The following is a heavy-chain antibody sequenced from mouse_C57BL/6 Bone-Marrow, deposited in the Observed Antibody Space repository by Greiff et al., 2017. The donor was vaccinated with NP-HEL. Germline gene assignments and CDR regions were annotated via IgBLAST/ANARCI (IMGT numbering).Heavy chain of an antibody. V-gene: IGHV1-69*01. CDR1: GYTFTSYW. CDR3: ASSYGSSYLDY. D-gene: IGHD1-1*01. CDR2: IDPSDSYT. J-gene: IGHJ2*01. Sequence: QVQLQQPGAELVMPGASVKLSCKASGYTFTSYWMHWVKQRPGQGLEWIGEIDPSDSYTNYNQKFKGKSTLTVDKSSSTAYMQLSSLTSEDSAVYYCASSYGSSYLDYWGKGTTLTVSS.